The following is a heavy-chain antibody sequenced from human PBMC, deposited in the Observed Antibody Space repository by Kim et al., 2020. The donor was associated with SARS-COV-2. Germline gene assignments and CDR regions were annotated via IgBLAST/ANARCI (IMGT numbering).Heavy chain of an antibody. CDR2: IYPGDSDT. D-gene: IGHD6-13*01. J-gene: IGHJ3*02. CDR1: GYSFTSYW. CDR3: ARRCGNGVSYSSSCGRNAFDI. V-gene: IGHV5-51*01. Sequence: GESLKISCKGSGYSFTSYWIGWVRQMPGKGLEWMGIIYPGDSDTRYSPSFQGQVTISADKSISTAYLQWSSLKASDTAMYYCARRCGNGVSYSSSCGRNAFDIWGQGTMVTVSS.